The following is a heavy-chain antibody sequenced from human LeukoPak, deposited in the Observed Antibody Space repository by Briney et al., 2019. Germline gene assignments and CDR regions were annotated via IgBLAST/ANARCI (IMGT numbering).Heavy chain of an antibody. D-gene: IGHD1-1*01. CDR1: GGSISSGGYS. CDR2: IYHSGST. CDR3: ARGPQLGTLDY. Sequence: SQTLSLTCAVSGGSISSGGYSWSWIRQPPGKGLEWIGYIYHSGSTYYNPSLKSRVTISVDRSKNQFSLKLSSVTAADTAVYYCARGPQLGTLDYWGQGTLVTVSS. J-gene: IGHJ4*02. V-gene: IGHV4-30-2*01.